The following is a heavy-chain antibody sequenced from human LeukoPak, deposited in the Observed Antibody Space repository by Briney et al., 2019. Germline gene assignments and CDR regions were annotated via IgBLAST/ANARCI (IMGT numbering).Heavy chain of an antibody. CDR3: AKVSGGSGWYDFDY. CDR2: ISGSGGST. V-gene: IGHV3-23*01. J-gene: IGHJ4*02. D-gene: IGHD6-19*01. CDR1: GFTFSSYA. Sequence: GGSLRLSCAASGFTFSSYAMSWVRQAPGKGLEWVSAISGSGGSTYYADSVKGRFTISRDNSKNTLYLQMNGLRAEDTAVYYCAKVSGGSGWYDFDYWGQGTLVTVSS.